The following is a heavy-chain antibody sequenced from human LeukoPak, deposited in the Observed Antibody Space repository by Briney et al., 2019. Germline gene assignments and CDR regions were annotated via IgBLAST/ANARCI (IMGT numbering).Heavy chain of an antibody. CDR2: IYYSGST. J-gene: IGHJ6*03. CDR1: GGSISSYY. CDR3: ARGSDIVVVPAAHYYMDV. D-gene: IGHD2-2*01. Sequence: PSETLSLTCTVSGGSISSYYWSWIRQPPGKGLEWLGYIYYSGSTNYNPSLKSRVTISVDTSKNQFSLKLSSVTAADTAVYYCARGSDIVVVPAAHYYMDVWGKGTTVTISS. V-gene: IGHV4-59*01.